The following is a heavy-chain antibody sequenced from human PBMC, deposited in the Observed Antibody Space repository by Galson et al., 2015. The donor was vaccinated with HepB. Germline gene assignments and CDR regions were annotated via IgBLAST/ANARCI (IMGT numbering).Heavy chain of an antibody. CDR2: ISRTGGNT. Sequence: SLRLSCAASGFTFSDYAMTWVRQAPGKGPAWVSSISRTGGNTFNADSVQGRFTISRDTPKNTLHLQMNSLRVDDTAVYYCAKGPRGDYINSPPNWSDTWGQGTLVTVSS. D-gene: IGHD4-11*01. J-gene: IGHJ5*02. V-gene: IGHV3-23*01. CDR3: AKGPRGDYINSPPNWSDT. CDR1: GFTFSDYA.